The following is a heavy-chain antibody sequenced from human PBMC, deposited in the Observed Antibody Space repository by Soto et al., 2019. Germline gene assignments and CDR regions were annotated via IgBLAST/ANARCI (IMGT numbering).Heavy chain of an antibody. CDR3: ARSIIKYDMDV. V-gene: IGHV3-64*07. CDR2: IYSGGGGGV. Sequence: QLEESGGGLIQPGGSLRLSCAASGFSISNNAMHWVRQAPGKGLEYVSLIYSGGGGGVHYADSVKGRFTISRDDSKNNLYLQMASKRDEDTAVYHCARSIIKYDMDVWGKGTTVTVSS. J-gene: IGHJ6*03. CDR1: GFSISNNA.